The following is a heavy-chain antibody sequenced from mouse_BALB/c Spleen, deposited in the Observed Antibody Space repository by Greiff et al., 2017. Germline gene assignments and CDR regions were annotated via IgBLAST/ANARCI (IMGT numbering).Heavy chain of an antibody. CDR3: AREGGYGRSWDY. CDR1: GFTFSSFG. CDR2: ISSGSSTI. V-gene: IGHV5-17*02. Sequence: EVQLVESGGGLVQPGGSRKLSCAASGFTFSSFGMHWVRQAPEKGLEWVAYISSGSSTIYYADTVKGRFTISRDNPKNTLFLQMTSLRSEDTAMYYCAREGGYGRSWDYWGQGTTLTVSS. D-gene: IGHD1-1*01. J-gene: IGHJ2*01.